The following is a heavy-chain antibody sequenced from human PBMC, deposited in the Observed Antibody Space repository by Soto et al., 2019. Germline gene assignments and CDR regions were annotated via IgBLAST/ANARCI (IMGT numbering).Heavy chain of an antibody. CDR3: AKTHEDSGSYYVYYYYGMDV. CDR2: ISYDGSNK. CDR1: GFTFSSYG. J-gene: IGHJ6*02. D-gene: IGHD3-10*01. Sequence: QVQLVESGGGVVQPGRSLRLSCAASGFTFSSYGMHWVRQAPGKGLEWVAVISYDGSNKYYADSVKGRFTISRDNSKNTLYLQMNSLRAEDTAVYYCAKTHEDSGSYYVYYYYGMDVWGQGTTVTVSS. V-gene: IGHV3-30*18.